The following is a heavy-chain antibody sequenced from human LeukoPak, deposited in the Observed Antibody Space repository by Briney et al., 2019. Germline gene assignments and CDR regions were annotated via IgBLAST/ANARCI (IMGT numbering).Heavy chain of an antibody. J-gene: IGHJ6*03. CDR3: ARTTEGGYTYDYFYYYYMDV. D-gene: IGHD5-18*01. CDR1: GGSISGYY. V-gene: IGHV4-59*01. CDR2: MYYSGST. Sequence: SETLSLTCTVSGGSISGYYWSWIRQPPGKGLEWIGYMYYSGSTNYNPSLKSRVTVSVDTSKNQFSLKLSSVTAADTAVYYCARTTEGGYTYDYFYYYYMDVWGKGTTVTISS.